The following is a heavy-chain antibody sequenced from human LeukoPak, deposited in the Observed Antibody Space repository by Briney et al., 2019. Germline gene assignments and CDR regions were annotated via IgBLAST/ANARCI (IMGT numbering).Heavy chain of an antibody. V-gene: IGHV3-21*01. CDR3: ARIRLETDERGYCFDY. D-gene: IGHD1-14*01. Sequence: GGSLRLSCTASGFSFSGHWMHWARQLPGKGLEWVSSISSSGTYIYYADSVKGRFTISRDNAKNSLYLQMNSLRAEDTAVYYCARIRLETDERGYCFDYWGQGTLVTVSS. CDR1: GFSFSGHW. J-gene: IGHJ4*02. CDR2: ISSSGTYI.